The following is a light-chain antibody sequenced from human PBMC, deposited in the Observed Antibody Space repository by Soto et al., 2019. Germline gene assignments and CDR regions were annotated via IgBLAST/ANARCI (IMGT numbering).Light chain of an antibody. V-gene: IGLV7-46*01. J-gene: IGLJ3*02. CDR3: SRSYSGGTRV. CDR1: TGAVTSGHF. Sequence: QAVVTQEPSLTVSPGGTVTLTCASSTGAVTSGHFPYWFQQRPGQAPRTLIYDTTSKHSWTPARLSGSLLGGKASLTLSGALPEDEAEYYCSRSYSGGTRVFGGGTQLTVL. CDR2: DTT.